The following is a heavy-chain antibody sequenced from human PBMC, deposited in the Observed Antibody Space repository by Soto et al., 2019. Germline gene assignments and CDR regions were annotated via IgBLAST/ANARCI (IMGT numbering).Heavy chain of an antibody. CDR3: ARHIPTTPYYVGPLDAFDI. CDR1: GYSFTIYW. CDR2: IDPRDSYT. V-gene: IGHV5-10-1*01. D-gene: IGHD1-26*01. Sequence: GESLKISCNGSGYSFTIYWISWVRRMPGKGLEWMWRIDPRDSYTNYSPSFQCHVTISADKSISTAYLQWSSLKASDTAMYYCARHIPTTPYYVGPLDAFDIWGQGTMFTVSS. J-gene: IGHJ3*02.